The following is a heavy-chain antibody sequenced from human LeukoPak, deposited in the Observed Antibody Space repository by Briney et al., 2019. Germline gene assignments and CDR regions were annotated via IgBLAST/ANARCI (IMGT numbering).Heavy chain of an antibody. D-gene: IGHD3-10*01. Sequence: SETLSLTCTVSGGSISSSSYYWGWIRQPPGKGLEWIGSIYYSGSTYYNPSLKSRVTISVDTSKNQFSLKLSSVTAADTAVYYCARDNGSGSRSFDYWGQGTLVTVSS. CDR2: IYYSGST. V-gene: IGHV4-39*07. CDR3: ARDNGSGSRSFDY. J-gene: IGHJ4*02. CDR1: GGSISSSSYY.